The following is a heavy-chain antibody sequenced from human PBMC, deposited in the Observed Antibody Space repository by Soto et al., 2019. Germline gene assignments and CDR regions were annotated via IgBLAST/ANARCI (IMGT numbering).Heavy chain of an antibody. CDR2: IFFSGRN. CDR1: GGSICSGGYY. CDR3: ARDRTGTATSEH. D-gene: IGHD1-1*01. V-gene: IGHV4-31*03. Sequence: QVHLQESGPGLVKPSQTLSLTCSVSGGSICSGGYYWSWIRQHLGKGLEWIGYIFFSGRNYYNPSRRSRVTITVDTTKNPFPPKQRPVTAADTAVYYCARDRTGTATSEHWGQDTLVTVSS. J-gene: IGHJ1*01.